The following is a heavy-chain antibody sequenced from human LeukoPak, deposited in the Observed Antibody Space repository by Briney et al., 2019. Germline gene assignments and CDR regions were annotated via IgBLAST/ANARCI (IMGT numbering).Heavy chain of an antibody. D-gene: IGHD4-17*01. CDR3: ARSRKYGAVTTYSWFDP. Sequence: SETLSLTCTVSGGSISSSTYYWGWIRQPPGRGLEWIASVSYTGSTTYNPSLKSRVTISVDTSKTQFSLKLSSVTAADTAVYYCARSRKYGAVTTYSWFDPWGRGTLVIVSS. CDR1: GGSISSSTYY. V-gene: IGHV4-39*01. CDR2: VSYTGST. J-gene: IGHJ5*02.